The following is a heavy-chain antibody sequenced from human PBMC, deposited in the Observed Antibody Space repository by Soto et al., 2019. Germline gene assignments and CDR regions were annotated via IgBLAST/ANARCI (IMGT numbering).Heavy chain of an antibody. J-gene: IGHJ4*02. CDR2: ISAHNGNT. CDR1: GYTFTIYG. CDR3: ARGRYGDY. V-gene: IGHV1-18*01. D-gene: IGHD1-1*01. Sequence: QVHLVQSGAEVKKPGASVKVSCKASGYTFTIYGITWVRQAPGQGLEWMGWISAHNGNTDYAQKLQGRVIVTRDTSTSTAYMELRSLRSDDTAVYYWARGRYGDYWGQGALVTVSS.